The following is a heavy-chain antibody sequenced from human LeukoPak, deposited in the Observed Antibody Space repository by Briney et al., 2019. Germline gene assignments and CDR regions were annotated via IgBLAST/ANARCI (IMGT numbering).Heavy chain of an antibody. D-gene: IGHD2-21*01. Sequence: PGGSLRLSCAASGFAFSTYAMSWVRQAPGKGVEGVSGISSSGNRTFYADSVKDRFTISRDNSGNTLYLQMSRLRAEDTAVYYCARAGACGGDCYIDYWGQGTLVTVSS. CDR3: ARAGACGGDCYIDY. J-gene: IGHJ4*02. CDR1: GFAFSTYA. V-gene: IGHV3-23*01. CDR2: ISSSGNRT.